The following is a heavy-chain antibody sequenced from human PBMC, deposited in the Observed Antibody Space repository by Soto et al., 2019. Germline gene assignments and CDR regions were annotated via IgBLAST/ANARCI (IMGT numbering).Heavy chain of an antibody. CDR2: IMPVFVTP. CDR3: ARDKDRQQLGGNYYYILDV. CDR1: GGTFSTSA. V-gene: IGHV1-69*12. J-gene: IGHJ6*02. Sequence: QVQLVQSGAEVKKPGSSVKVSCKASGGTFSTSAISWVRQAPGQGLEWVGGIMPVFVTPDYAQKFQGRVTISADESTTTAYLELTSLRTDDTAVYYCARDKDRQQLGGNYYYILDVWGQGTAIIVSS. D-gene: IGHD3-3*02.